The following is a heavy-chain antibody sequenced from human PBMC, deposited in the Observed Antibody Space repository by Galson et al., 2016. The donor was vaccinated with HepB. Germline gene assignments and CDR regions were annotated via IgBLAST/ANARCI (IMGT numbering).Heavy chain of an antibody. Sequence: SLRLSCAASGFTFSSHAMHWVRQAPGKGLEWVAVISNDAKNKDVADFVKGRFIISRDNSKNTLHLQMNTLTAEDTAVYYCARADCSGTYVHGKDHWGRGTLVTVSA. CDR2: ISNDAKNK. D-gene: IGHD2-2*01. CDR1: GFTFSSHA. J-gene: IGHJ4*02. CDR3: ARADCSGTYVHGKDH. V-gene: IGHV3-30*04.